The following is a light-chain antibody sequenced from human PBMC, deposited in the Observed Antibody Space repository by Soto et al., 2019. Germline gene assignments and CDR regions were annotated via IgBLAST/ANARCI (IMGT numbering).Light chain of an antibody. Sequence: QSVLTQPASVSGSPGQSITISCTGTSSDVGGYNYVSWYQQHPGKAPKLMIYDVSSRPSGVSDRFSGSKSGNTASLDISGLQAEDEADYYCCSYTSSSTRVFGGGTKVTVL. CDR2: DVS. J-gene: IGLJ3*02. V-gene: IGLV2-14*01. CDR1: SSDVGGYNY. CDR3: CSYTSSSTRV.